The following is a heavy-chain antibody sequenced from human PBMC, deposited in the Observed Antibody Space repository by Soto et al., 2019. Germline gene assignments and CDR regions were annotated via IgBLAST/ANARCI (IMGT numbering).Heavy chain of an antibody. D-gene: IGHD3-10*01. V-gene: IGHV3-23*01. CDR1: GFTFSSYA. CDR3: AKDAISMVRGVNTWFDT. J-gene: IGHJ5*02. CDR2: ISGGGGGST. Sequence: EVQLLESGGGLVQPGGSLTLSCAASGFTFSSYAMTWVRQAPGKGLEWVSGISGGGGGSTYYADSVKGRFTISRDNSMTTLSLQMNRLRAEDTAVYYCAKDAISMVRGVNTWFDTWGQGTLVTVSS.